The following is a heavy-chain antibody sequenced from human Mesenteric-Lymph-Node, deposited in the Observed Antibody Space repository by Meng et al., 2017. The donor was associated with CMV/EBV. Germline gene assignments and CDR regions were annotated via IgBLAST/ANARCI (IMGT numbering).Heavy chain of an antibody. CDR1: GFTFSSYA. V-gene: IGHV3-23*01. D-gene: IGHD3-22*01. J-gene: IGHJ4*02. CDR3: AKDLSGYYYFDY. CDR2: ISGSGGST. Sequence: CAASGFTFSSYAMSWVRQAPGKGLEWVSAISGSGGSTYYADSVKGRFTISRDNSKNTLYLQMSSLRAEDTAVYYCAKDLSGYYYFDYWGQGTLVTVSS.